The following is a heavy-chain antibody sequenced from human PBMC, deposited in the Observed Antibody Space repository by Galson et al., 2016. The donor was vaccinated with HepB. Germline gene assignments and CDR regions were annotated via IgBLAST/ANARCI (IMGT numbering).Heavy chain of an antibody. J-gene: IGHJ5*02. V-gene: IGHV3-15*07. CDR1: GFTFSNAW. Sequence: SLRLSCAASGFTFSNAWMNWVRQAPGKGLEWVGRIKNKTDGGTTDYAAPVKGRFTISRDDSKDTLYLQMNSLKTEDTAVYYCTTIGEVDTAMVTGWFDPWGQGTLVTVSS. CDR3: TTIGEVDTAMVTGWFDP. CDR2: IKNKTDGGTT. D-gene: IGHD5-18*01.